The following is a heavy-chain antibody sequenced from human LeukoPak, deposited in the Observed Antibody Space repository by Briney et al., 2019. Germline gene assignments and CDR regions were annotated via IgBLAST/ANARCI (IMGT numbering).Heavy chain of an antibody. D-gene: IGHD2-2*01. CDR1: GGSISSGDYY. CDR2: IYYSGST. J-gene: IGHJ4*02. Sequence: SXTLSLTCTVSGGSISSGDYYWSWIRQPPGKGLEWIGYIYYSGSTYYNPSLKSRVTISVDTSKNQFSLKLSSVTAADTAVYYCAGRAEVRAYYFDYWGQGTLVTVSS. V-gene: IGHV4-30-4*08. CDR3: AGRAEVRAYYFDY.